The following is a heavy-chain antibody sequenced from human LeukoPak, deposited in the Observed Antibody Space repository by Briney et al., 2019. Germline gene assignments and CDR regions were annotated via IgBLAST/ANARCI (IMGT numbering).Heavy chain of an antibody. CDR3: ARGLCGGDCYDY. Sequence: GGSLRLSCAASGFTVSSNYMSWVRQAPGKGLEWVSVIYSGGSTYYADSVKGRFTISRDNSKNTLYLQMNSLTAEDTAIYYCARGLCGGDCYDYWGQGTLVTVSS. J-gene: IGHJ4*02. D-gene: IGHD2-21*01. CDR2: IYSGGST. CDR1: GFTVSSNY. V-gene: IGHV3-53*01.